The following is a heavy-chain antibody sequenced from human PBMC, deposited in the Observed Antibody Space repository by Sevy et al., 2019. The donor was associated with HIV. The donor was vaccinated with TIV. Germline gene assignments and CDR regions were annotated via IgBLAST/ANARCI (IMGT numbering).Heavy chain of an antibody. CDR2: INGRAGST. D-gene: IGHD6-13*01. CDR3: ARPSPRIAAAASAFYDN. Sequence: GGSLRLSCVVSGYSFSSYAISWVRQAPGKGLEWFSTINGRAGSTYYADSVKGRFTISRDNPKNTQFLQMINLRVDDTAIYYCARPSPRIAAAASAFYDNWGQGTLVTVSS. CDR1: GYSFSSYA. J-gene: IGHJ4*02. V-gene: IGHV3-23*01.